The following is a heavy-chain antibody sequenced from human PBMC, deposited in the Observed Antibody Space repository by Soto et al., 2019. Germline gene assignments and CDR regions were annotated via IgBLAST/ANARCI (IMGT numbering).Heavy chain of an antibody. J-gene: IGHJ3*02. CDR3: ARPPTTGTDSDAFDI. V-gene: IGHV5-51*01. CDR1: GYSFTSYW. CDR2: IYPGDSDT. D-gene: IGHD6-13*01. Sequence: GESLKISCKGSGYSFTSYWIGWVRQMPGKGLEWMGIIYPGDSDTRYSPSFQGQVTISADKSISTAYLQWSSLKASDTAMYYCARPPTTGTDSDAFDIWGQGTMVTVSS.